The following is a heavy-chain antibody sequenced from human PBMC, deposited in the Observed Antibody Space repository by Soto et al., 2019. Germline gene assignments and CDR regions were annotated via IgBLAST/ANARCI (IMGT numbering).Heavy chain of an antibody. CDR3: ARAAGYCSGGSCYSYYYYGMDV. CDR1: GYTFTSYS. V-gene: IGHV1-18*01. J-gene: IGHJ6*02. CDR2: ISAYNGNT. Sequence: ASVKVSCKASGYTFTSYSISWVRQAPGQGLEWMGWISAYNGNTNYAQKLQGRVTMTTDTSTSTAYMELRSLRSDDTAVYYCARAAGYCSGGSCYSYYYYGMDVWGQGTTVTVSS. D-gene: IGHD2-15*01.